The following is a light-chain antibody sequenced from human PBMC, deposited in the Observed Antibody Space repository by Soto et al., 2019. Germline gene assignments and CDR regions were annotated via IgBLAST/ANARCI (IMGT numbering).Light chain of an antibody. CDR1: RSVTTF. CDR3: QHCQPYGDSPPLT. J-gene: IGKJ4*01. Sequence: EIVLTQSPGTLSLSPGERATLSCRASRSVTTFLAWYQQRPGQAPRLLISEASNRAAGIPARFSGSGSGTDFTLTISRLEPEDFAVYYCQHCQPYGDSPPLTFGGGTKVDIK. CDR2: EAS. V-gene: IGKV3-11*01.